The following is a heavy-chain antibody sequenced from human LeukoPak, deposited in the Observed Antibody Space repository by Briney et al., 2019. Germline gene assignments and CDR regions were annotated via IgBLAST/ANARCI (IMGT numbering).Heavy chain of an antibody. CDR2: IYPGGST. J-gene: IGHJ4*02. CDR1: GFIVSANF. V-gene: IGHV3-66*01. Sequence: PGGSLRLSCAASGFIVSANFMSWVRQAPGKGLEWVSIIYPGGSTYYADSVKGRFTISRDTSKTTLYIQMNSLRAEDTAVYYCTRVYPWATFDYWGQGTLVTVSS. D-gene: IGHD5-12*01. CDR3: TRVYPWATFDY.